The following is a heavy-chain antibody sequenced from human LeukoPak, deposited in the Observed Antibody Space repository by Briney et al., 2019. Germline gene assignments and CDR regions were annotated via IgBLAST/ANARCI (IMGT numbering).Heavy chain of an antibody. D-gene: IGHD3-22*01. Sequence: PSETLSLTCTVSGGSISSSSYNWGWIRQPPGKGLEWIGSINHSGSTYYKPSLKSRVTISVDTSKNQFSLKLSSVTAADTAVYYCARTYYYDSSGYYYWGQGTLVTVSS. CDR1: GGSISSSSYN. V-gene: IGHV4-39*07. CDR2: INHSGST. CDR3: ARTYYYDSSGYYY. J-gene: IGHJ4*02.